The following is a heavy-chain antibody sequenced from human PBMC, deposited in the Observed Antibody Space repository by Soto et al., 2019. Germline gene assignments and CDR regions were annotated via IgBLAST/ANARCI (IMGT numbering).Heavy chain of an antibody. CDR3: ARSNDYGDSFLDY. CDR1: GYTFITYG. D-gene: IGHD4-17*01. Sequence: ASVKVSCTASGYTFITYGVTWVRQAPGQGLERMGWISAYNGDTNYAQKNQGRVTMTTDTSTSTAYMELRSLRSDDTAVYYCARSNDYGDSFLDYWGQGTLVTVSS. V-gene: IGHV1-18*01. J-gene: IGHJ4*02. CDR2: ISAYNGDT.